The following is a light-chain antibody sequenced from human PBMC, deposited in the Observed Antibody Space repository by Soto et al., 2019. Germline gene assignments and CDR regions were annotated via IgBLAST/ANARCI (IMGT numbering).Light chain of an antibody. CDR1: ESDSTN. CDR3: QQYENWPWT. CDR2: AAS. J-gene: IGKJ1*01. V-gene: IGKV3-15*01. Sequence: ERVVTQSPATLSVSPGEGATLSCRASESDSTNLAWYQQKPGQAPRLLIYAASTRATGVPARFSGSGSETEFTLTISSLQSEDVAAYYCQQYENWPWTFGQGTKVEI.